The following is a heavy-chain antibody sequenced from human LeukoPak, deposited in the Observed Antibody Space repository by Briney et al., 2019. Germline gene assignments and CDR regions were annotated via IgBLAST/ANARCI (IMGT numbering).Heavy chain of an antibody. J-gene: IGHJ6*03. CDR3: AREGSSGSYFLYYYYYYMDV. CDR1: GFTFSSYA. D-gene: IGHD3-10*01. V-gene: IGHV3-30*04. Sequence: GGSLRLSCAASGFTFSSYAMHWVRQAPGKGLEWVAVISYDGSNKYYADSVKGRFTISRDNSKNTLYLQMNSLRAEDTAVYYCAREGSSGSYFLYYYYYYMDVWGKGTTVTVSS. CDR2: ISYDGSNK.